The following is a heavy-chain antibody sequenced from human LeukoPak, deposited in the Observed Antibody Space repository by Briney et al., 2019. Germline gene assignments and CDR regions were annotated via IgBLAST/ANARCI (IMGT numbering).Heavy chain of an antibody. Sequence: ASVKVSCKASGYTFTSHHIHWVRPAPGQGHEWMGIINPSGGSTNYGQKFQGRVTMTRDMSTSTVYMELSSLRAEDTAVYYCARDGGSYYPYFYYYYMDVWGKGTTVTVSS. J-gene: IGHJ6*03. CDR1: GYTFTSHH. CDR2: INPSGGST. CDR3: ARDGGSYYPYFYYYYMDV. V-gene: IGHV1-46*01. D-gene: IGHD1-26*01.